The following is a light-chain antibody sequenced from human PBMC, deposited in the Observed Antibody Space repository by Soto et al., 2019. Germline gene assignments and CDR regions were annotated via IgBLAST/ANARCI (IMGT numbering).Light chain of an antibody. CDR3: SSHTSRSTLV. CDR1: SSDVGGYNY. Sequence: LTQPASVSGSPGQSITISCTGTSSDVGGYNYVSWYQHHPGKAPKLMIYDVSNRPSGVSNRFSGSKSGNTASLTISGLQAEDEADYYCSSHTSRSTLVFGSGTKVTVL. CDR2: DVS. J-gene: IGLJ1*01. V-gene: IGLV2-14*03.